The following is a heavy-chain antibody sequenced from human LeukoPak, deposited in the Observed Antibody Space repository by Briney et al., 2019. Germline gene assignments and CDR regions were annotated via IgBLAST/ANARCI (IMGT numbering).Heavy chain of an antibody. CDR3: ARGDSSGYYQGYFDL. CDR2: IYSSGRT. D-gene: IGHD3-22*01. Sequence: SETLSLTCTVSGGSISSYYWSWIRQPAGEGLEWIGRIYSSGRTHYSPSLKSRVAISVDTSKNQFSLKLSSVTAADTAMYYCARGDSSGYYQGYFDLWGRGTLVTVSS. J-gene: IGHJ2*01. V-gene: IGHV4-4*07. CDR1: GGSISSYY.